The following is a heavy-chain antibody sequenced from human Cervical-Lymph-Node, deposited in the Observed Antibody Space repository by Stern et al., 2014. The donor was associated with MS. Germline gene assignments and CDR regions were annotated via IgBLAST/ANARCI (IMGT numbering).Heavy chain of an antibody. D-gene: IGHD3-16*01. CDR2: IWYDGSNK. CDR3: ARDFAYGRAFDY. J-gene: IGHJ4*02. CDR1: GFTFSSYG. Sequence: VHLVESGGGVVQPGRSLRLSCAASGFTFSSYGMHWVRQAPGKGLEWVAVIWYDGSNKYYADSVKGRFTISRDNSKNTLYLQMNSLRAEDTAVYYCARDFAYGRAFDYWGQGTLVTVSS. V-gene: IGHV3-33*01.